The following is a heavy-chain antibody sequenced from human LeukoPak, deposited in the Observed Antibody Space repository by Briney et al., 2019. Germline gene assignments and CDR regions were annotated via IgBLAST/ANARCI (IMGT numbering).Heavy chain of an antibody. CDR1: GFTVSSNY. J-gene: IGHJ3*02. CDR2: IYSGVST. Sequence: GGSLRLSCAASGFTVSSNYMSWVRQAPGKGLEWVSVIYSGVSTYYADSVKGRFTISRDNSKNTLYLQMNSLRAEDTAVYYCARGSGSNERGDDAFDIWGQGTMVTVSS. D-gene: IGHD3-16*01. V-gene: IGHV3-53*01. CDR3: ARGSGSNERGDDAFDI.